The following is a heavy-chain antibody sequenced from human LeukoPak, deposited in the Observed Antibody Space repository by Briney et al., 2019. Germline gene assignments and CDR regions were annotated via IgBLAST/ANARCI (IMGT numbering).Heavy chain of an antibody. J-gene: IGHJ5*02. D-gene: IGHD5-18*01. CDR2: IYYSGST. CDR3: ARATGGYSYGSWFDP. CDR1: GGSISSGGYY. V-gene: IGHV4-31*03. Sequence: SETLSLTCTVSGGSISSGGYYWSWIRQHPGKGLEWIGYIYYSGSTYYNPSLQSRVTISVDTSKNQFSLKLSSVTAADTAVYYCARATGGYSYGSWFDPWGQGTLVTVSS.